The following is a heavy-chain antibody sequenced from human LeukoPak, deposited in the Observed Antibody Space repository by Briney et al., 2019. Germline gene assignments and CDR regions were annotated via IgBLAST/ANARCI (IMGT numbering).Heavy chain of an antibody. CDR2: IWYDGSNK. Sequence: PGGSLRLSCAASGFTFRSYGMHWVRQAPGKGLEWVAVIWYDGSNKYYVDSVKGRFTISRDNSKNTLYLQMSSLKVEDTAVYYCARDEYSSSLVYRGQGTLVTVSS. D-gene: IGHD6-13*01. J-gene: IGHJ4*02. CDR3: ARDEYSSSLVY. CDR1: GFTFRSYG. V-gene: IGHV3-33*01.